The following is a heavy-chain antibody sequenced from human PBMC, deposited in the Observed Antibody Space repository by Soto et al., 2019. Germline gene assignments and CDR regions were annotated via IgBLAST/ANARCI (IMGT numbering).Heavy chain of an antibody. D-gene: IGHD2-2*01. J-gene: IGHJ4*02. CDR1: GYTFTGYD. CDR2: MNPNSGNT. CDR3: ARAYSRTLYEEGY. Sequence: QVQLVQSGAEVKKPGASVKVSCKASGYTFTGYDINWVLQAAGQGLEWMGWMNPNSGNTGYAQKFQGRVTMTRNTSISTAYMEVSSLRSEYTAVYYCARAYSRTLYEEGYWGQGTLVTVSS. V-gene: IGHV1-8*01.